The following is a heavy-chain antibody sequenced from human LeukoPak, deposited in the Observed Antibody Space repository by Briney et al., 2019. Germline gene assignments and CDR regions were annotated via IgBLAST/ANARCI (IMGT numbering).Heavy chain of an antibody. CDR2: INAGNGNT. CDR1: GYTFTSYA. J-gene: IGHJ3*02. Sequence: ASVKVSCKASGYTFTSYAMHWVRQAPGQRLEWMGWINAGNGNTKYSQKFQGRVTITRDTSASTAYMELSSLRSEDTAVYYCARGYCGGDCYPPRAFDIWGQGTMVTVSS. D-gene: IGHD2-21*02. CDR3: ARGYCGGDCYPPRAFDI. V-gene: IGHV1-3*01.